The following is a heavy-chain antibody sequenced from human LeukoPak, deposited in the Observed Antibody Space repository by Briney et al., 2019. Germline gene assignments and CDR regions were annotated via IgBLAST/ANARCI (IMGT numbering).Heavy chain of an antibody. J-gene: IGHJ4*02. CDR2: INHSGST. V-gene: IGHV4-34*01. CDR3: ATLGEYYDSSGYYYN. Sequence: PSQTLSLTCAVYGGSFSGYYWSWIRQPPGKGLEWIGEINHSGSTYYNPSLKSRVTISVDSSKNQFSLKLTSVTAADTVVYYCATLGEYYDSSGYYYNWGQGTLVTVSS. D-gene: IGHD3-22*01. CDR1: GGSFSGYY.